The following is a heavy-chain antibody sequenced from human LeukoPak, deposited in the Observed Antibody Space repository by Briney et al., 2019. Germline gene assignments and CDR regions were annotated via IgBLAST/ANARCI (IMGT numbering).Heavy chain of an antibody. CDR2: ISRSGTST. Sequence: PGGSLRLSCAAPGFTFSTYAMSWVRQAPGKGLEWVSAISRSGTSTYYGDSVKGRFPSSGDNSKNTLFLQMNSLRAEDTAVYYCAKHSGEVIVGATVNAWGQGTLVTVSS. V-gene: IGHV3-23*01. J-gene: IGHJ4*02. CDR1: GFTFSTYA. D-gene: IGHD1-26*01. CDR3: AKHSGEVIVGATVNA.